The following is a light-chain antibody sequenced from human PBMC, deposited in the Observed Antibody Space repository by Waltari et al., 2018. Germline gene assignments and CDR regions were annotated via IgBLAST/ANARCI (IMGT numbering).Light chain of an antibody. Sequence: EIVLTQSPGTLSLSPGDRATLSCRASQSVSRTLAWYQQKPGQAPRLLIYDASSRATGIPDRFSGSGSGTDFSLTINRLEPEDFAVYYCQKYVTLPATFGQGTKVEIK. J-gene: IGKJ1*01. CDR1: QSVSRT. CDR2: DAS. V-gene: IGKV3-20*01. CDR3: QKYVTLPAT.